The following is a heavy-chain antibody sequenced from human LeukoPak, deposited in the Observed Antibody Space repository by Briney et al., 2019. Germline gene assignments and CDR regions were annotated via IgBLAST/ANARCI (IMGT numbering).Heavy chain of an antibody. V-gene: IGHV3-30*04. CDR3: ARDTHYDFWSGYRGPYDAFDI. D-gene: IGHD3-3*01. Sequence: GGSLRLSCAASGFTFSSYAMHWVRQAPGKGLEWVAVILYDGSNKYYADSVKGRFTISRDNSKNTLYLQMNSLRAEDTAVYYCARDTHYDFWSGYRGPYDAFDIWGQGTMVTVSS. CDR1: GFTFSSYA. CDR2: ILYDGSNK. J-gene: IGHJ3*02.